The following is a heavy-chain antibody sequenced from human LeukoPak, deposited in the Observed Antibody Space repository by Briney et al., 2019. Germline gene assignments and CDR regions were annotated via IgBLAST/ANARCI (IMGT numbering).Heavy chain of an antibody. V-gene: IGHV3-23*01. Sequence: TGGSLRLSCAASGFTFSSYAMSWVRQAPGKGLEWVSAISGSGGSTYYADSVKGRFTISRDNSKNTLYLQMNSLKAEDTTVYYCAKDMTGANADAFDIWGQGTMVTVSS. CDR2: ISGSGGST. D-gene: IGHD1-26*01. CDR3: AKDMTGANADAFDI. CDR1: GFTFSSYA. J-gene: IGHJ3*02.